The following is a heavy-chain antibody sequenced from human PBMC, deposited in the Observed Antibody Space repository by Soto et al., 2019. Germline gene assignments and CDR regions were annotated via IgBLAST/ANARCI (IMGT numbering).Heavy chain of an antibody. D-gene: IGHD6-13*01. CDR1: GFIFSGYS. CDR3: AGSKASAAAVFY. Sequence: EVQLVESGGGLVKPGGSLRLSCAASGFIFSGYSMNWVRQAPGKGLEWVSSMSFSTGNIYDADSVKGRFTISRDNTKNSLYLQTDSLRAEDTAIYSCAGSKASAAAVFYWGQGTLVTVSS. V-gene: IGHV3-21*01. J-gene: IGHJ4*02. CDR2: MSFSTGNI.